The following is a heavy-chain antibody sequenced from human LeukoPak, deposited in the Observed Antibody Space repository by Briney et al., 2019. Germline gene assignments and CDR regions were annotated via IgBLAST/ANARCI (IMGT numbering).Heavy chain of an antibody. V-gene: IGHV4-59*12. CDR3: ARGGYSYGYDPYYYYYMDV. J-gene: IGHJ6*03. Sequence: SETLSLTCTVSGGSISSYYWSWIRQPPGKGLEWIGYIYYSGSTNYDPSLKSRVTISVDTSKNQFSLKLSSVTAADTAVYYCARGGYSYGYDPYYYYYMDVWGKGTTVTISS. D-gene: IGHD5-18*01. CDR1: GGSISSYY. CDR2: IYYSGST.